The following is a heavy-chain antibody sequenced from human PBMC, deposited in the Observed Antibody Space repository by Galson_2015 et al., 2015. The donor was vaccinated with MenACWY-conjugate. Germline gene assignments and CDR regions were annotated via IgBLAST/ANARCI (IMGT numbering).Heavy chain of an antibody. CDR3: ARWVAVKMIEY. Sequence: SLRLSCAASGFTFSSCSMNWVRQAPGKGLEWVSCIGGSGNYISYADSVKGRFTTSRDNAENSLYLQMDSLRVEDTAVYYCARWVAVKMIEYCGQGTLVTVSS. CDR2: IGGSGNYI. CDR1: GFTFSSCS. V-gene: IGHV3-21*06. J-gene: IGHJ4*02. D-gene: IGHD6-19*01.